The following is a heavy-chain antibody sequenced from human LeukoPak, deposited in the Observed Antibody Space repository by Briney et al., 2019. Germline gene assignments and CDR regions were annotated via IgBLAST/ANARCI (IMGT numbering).Heavy chain of an antibody. CDR2: ISGSGTSP. J-gene: IGHJ4*02. D-gene: IGHD6-13*01. CDR3: AKHFSNSLDY. V-gene: IGHV3-23*01. CDR1: GFVFSKNG. Sequence: SGGSLRLSFAASGFVFSKNGMHWVRQAPGKGLEWVSTISGSGTSPYYADSVKGRFTISRDNSKNTVYVQMNSLRAEDTAVYYCAKHFSNSLDYWGQGTLVTVSS.